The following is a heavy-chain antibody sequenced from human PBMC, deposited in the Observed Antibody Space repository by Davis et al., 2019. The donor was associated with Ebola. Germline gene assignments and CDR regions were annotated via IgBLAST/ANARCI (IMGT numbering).Heavy chain of an antibody. CDR3: ATGFDSWSGYWSSFDY. D-gene: IGHD3-3*01. Sequence: ASVKVSCKASGYTFTSYAMHWVRQAPGQRLEWMGWINAGNGNTKYSQKFQGRVTITRDTSASTAYMELSSLRSEDTAVYYCATGFDSWSGYWSSFDYWGQGTQVTVSS. V-gene: IGHV1-3*01. CDR2: INAGNGNT. CDR1: GYTFTSYA. J-gene: IGHJ4*02.